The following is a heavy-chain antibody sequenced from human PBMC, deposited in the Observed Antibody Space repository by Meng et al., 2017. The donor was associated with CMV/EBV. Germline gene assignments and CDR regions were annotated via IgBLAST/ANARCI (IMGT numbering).Heavy chain of an antibody. D-gene: IGHD2-2*02. CDR2: IYSGGSST. V-gene: IGHV3-23*03. Sequence: GGSLRLSCAASGFTFSSYAMGWVRQAPGKGLEWVSVIYSGGSSTYYADSVKGRFTISRDNSKNTLYLQMNSLRAEDTAVYYCARGSYCSSTSCYKTGYYGMDVWGQGTTVTVSS. CDR3: ARGSYCSSTSCYKTGYYGMDV. CDR1: GFTFSSYA. J-gene: IGHJ6*02.